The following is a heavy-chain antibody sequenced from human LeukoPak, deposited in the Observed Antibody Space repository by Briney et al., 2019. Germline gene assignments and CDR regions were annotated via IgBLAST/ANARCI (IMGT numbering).Heavy chain of an antibody. D-gene: IGHD1-26*01. CDR1: GFTFSSFW. Sequence: GGSLRLSCAASGFTFSSFWMTWVRQAPGKGLEWVANIKQDGFEKNYVDSVKGRFTISRDNAKNSLYLQMNSLRAEDTAVYYCARDPVEIVGASWFDPWGQGTLVTVSS. CDR3: ARDPVEIVGASWFDP. J-gene: IGHJ5*02. V-gene: IGHV3-7*01. CDR2: IKQDGFEK.